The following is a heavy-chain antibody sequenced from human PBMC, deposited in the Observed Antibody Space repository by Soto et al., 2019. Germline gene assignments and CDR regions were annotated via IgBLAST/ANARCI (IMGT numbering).Heavy chain of an antibody. CDR3: ARGEANYYYYYYMYV. CDR2: IYYSGST. V-gene: IGHV4-61*08. Sequence: SETLSLTCTVSGGSISSGGYYWSWILQHPGKGLEWIGYIYYSGSTYYNPSLKSRVTISVDTSKNQFSLKLSSVTAADTAVYYCARGEANYYYYYYMYVWGKGTTVTVSS. D-gene: IGHD2-21*01. J-gene: IGHJ6*03. CDR1: GGSISSGGYY.